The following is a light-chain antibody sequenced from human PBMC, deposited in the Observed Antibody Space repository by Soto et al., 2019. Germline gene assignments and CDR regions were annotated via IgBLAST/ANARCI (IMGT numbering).Light chain of an antibody. J-gene: IGKJ1*01. CDR3: QDYNSYSEA. Sequence: DIKMTQPPSSLSASLGDRVTIASRASQTISSYLNWYQQKPGKAPKLLIYDAPSLQSGVPSRFSGSGSGTDFTLTISSLQPEDFATYYCQDYNSYSEAFGQGTKVDI. V-gene: IGKV1-39*01. CDR1: QTISSY. CDR2: DAP.